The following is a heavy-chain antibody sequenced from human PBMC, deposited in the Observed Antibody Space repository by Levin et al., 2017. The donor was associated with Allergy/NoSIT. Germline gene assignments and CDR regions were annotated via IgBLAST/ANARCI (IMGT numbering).Heavy chain of an antibody. CDR3: ASVQLKASLYFDY. V-gene: IGHV1-69*13. CDR2: IIPIFGTA. J-gene: IGHJ4*02. CDR1: GGTFSSYA. Sequence: GASVKVSCKASGGTFSSYAISWVRQAPGQGLEWMGGIIPIFGTANYAQKFQGRVTITADESTSTAYMELSSLRSEDTAVYYCASVQLKASLYFDYWGQGTLVTVSS.